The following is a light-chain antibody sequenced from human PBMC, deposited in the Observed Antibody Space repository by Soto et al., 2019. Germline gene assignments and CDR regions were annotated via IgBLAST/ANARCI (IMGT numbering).Light chain of an antibody. V-gene: IGLV1-51*01. J-gene: IGLJ1*01. CDR2: DNN. CDR1: TSNIGNNY. CDR3: GTWDSSLSAYV. Sequence: QSVLTQPPSVSAAPGQKVIISCSGNTSNIGNNYVSWYQQLPGTAPKLLIYDNNQQPSGIPDRFSGSRSGTSATLGITGLQTGDEGDYYCGTWDSSLSAYVFGTGTKLTVL.